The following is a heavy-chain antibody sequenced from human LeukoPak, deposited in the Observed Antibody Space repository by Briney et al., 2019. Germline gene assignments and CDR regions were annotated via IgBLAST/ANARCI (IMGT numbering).Heavy chain of an antibody. J-gene: IGHJ4*02. V-gene: IGHV3-7*05. Sequence: GGSLRLSCAASGFTFSSYWMNWVRQAPGKGLEWVAKIKQDGSEKNYVDSVKGRFTISRDNAKNSLYLQMNSLRAEDTAVYYCTKDPLDYWGQGTLVTVSS. CDR1: GFTFSSYW. CDR2: IKQDGSEK. CDR3: TKDPLDY.